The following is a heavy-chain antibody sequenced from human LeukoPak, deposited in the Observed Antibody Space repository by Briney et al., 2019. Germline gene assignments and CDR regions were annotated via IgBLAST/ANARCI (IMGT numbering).Heavy chain of an antibody. CDR3: ARSTGGIFDY. CDR2: INSDGSTT. CDR1: GFTFRSYW. V-gene: IGHV3-74*01. D-gene: IGHD2-8*02. Sequence: GGSLRLSCAASGFTFRSYWMHWVRQVPGKGLVWVSRINSDGSTTSHADSVKGRFTISRDNAKNTLYLQMNSLRAEDTAVYYCARSTGGIFDYWGQGTPVTVSS. J-gene: IGHJ4*02.